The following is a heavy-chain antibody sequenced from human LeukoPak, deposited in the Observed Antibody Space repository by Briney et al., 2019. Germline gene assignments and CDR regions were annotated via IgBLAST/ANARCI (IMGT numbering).Heavy chain of an antibody. CDR2: IATGGGT. J-gene: IGHJ3*02. Sequence: GGSLRLSCAASGFTFRSYDMHWVRQVTGKGLEWVSVIATGGGTYYPDSVKGRFTISRENTKNSLYLQMNSLRAGDTAVYYCARGLSRVPGVDYVFDIWGQGTLVTVSS. V-gene: IGHV3-13*04. CDR1: GFTFRSYD. CDR3: ARGLSRVPGVDYVFDI. D-gene: IGHD3-10*01.